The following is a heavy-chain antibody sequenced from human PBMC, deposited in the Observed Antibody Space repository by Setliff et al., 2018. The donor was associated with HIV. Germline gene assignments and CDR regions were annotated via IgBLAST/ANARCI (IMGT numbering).Heavy chain of an antibody. Sequence: PSETLSLTCSVSGGSISNYYWNWIRQAPGKGLEWIGFVYYMGTTDYKPSLRSRLNISVDTSTNQFFLTLTSVTAADTAVYYCARRHAVRAGAFDVWGHGTMVTVTS. CDR1: GGSISNYY. CDR3: ARRHAVRAGAFDV. J-gene: IGHJ3*01. V-gene: IGHV4-59*08. D-gene: IGHD6-19*01. CDR2: VYYMGTT.